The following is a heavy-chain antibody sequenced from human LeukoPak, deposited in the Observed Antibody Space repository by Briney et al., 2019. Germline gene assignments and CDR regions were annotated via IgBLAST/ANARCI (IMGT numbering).Heavy chain of an antibody. J-gene: IGHJ4*02. CDR1: GGSISSYY. CDR2: IYYSGST. Sequence: SETLSLTCTVSGGSISSYYWSWIRQPPGKGLEWIGYIYYSGSTNYNPSLKSRVTISVDTSKNQFSLKLSSMTAADTAVYYCARVVRGVIGSFGYWGQGTLVTVSS. D-gene: IGHD3-10*01. CDR3: ARVVRGVIGSFGY. V-gene: IGHV4-59*01.